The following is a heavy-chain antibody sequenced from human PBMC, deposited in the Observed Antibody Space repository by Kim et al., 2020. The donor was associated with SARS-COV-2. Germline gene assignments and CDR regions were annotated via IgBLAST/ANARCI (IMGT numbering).Heavy chain of an antibody. Sequence: GESLKISCQASGYSFTSYWIGWVRQMPGKGLEWMGIIYPGDSDTRYSPSFEGQVTISVDKSINTAYLQWGTLKASDTAIYYCARHPLITLTTGGMDVWGQGTTVTVSS. CDR1: GYSFTSYW. CDR3: ARHPLITLTTGGMDV. V-gene: IGHV5-51*01. CDR2: IYPGDSDT. J-gene: IGHJ6*02. D-gene: IGHD4-4*01.